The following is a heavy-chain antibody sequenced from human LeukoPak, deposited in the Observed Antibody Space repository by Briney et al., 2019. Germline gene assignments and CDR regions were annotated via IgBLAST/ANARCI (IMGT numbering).Heavy chain of an antibody. CDR3: ARDEDYGIFVNVDY. CDR2: IIPIFGTA. V-gene: IGHV1-69*06. Sequence: SVKVSCKASGYTFTSYDINWVRQAPGQGLEWMGGIIPIFGTANYAQKFQGRVTITADKSTSTAYMELSSLRSEDTAVYYCARDEDYGIFVNVDYWGQGTLVTVSS. D-gene: IGHD4-17*01. CDR1: GYTFTSYD. J-gene: IGHJ4*02.